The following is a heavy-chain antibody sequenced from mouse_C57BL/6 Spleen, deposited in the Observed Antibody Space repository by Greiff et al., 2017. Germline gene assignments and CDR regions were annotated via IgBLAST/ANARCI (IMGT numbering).Heavy chain of an antibody. V-gene: IGHV1-20*01. CDR1: GYSFTGYF. CDR3: DRFNDGYLLDY. CDR2: INPYNGDT. J-gene: IGHJ2*01. Sequence: VQLKQSGPELVKPGDSVKISCKASGYSFTGYFMNWVMQSHGQSLEWIGRINPYNGDTFYNQKFKGKATLTVDNSSSTAPMELRSLTSEVSAGYYCDRFNDGYLLDYWGQGTTLTVSS. D-gene: IGHD2-3*01.